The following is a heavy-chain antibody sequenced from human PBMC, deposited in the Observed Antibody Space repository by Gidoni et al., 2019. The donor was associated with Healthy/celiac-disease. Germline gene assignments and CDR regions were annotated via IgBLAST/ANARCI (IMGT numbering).Heavy chain of an antibody. CDR3: ARGNSGSYVLDY. Sequence: QVQLQQWGAGLLKPSAPLSLTCAVSGGSFSGYYWSWIRQPSGKGLEWIGEINHSGSTNYNPSLKSRVTISVDTSKNQFSLKLSSVTAADTAVYYCARGNSGSYVLDYWGQGTLVTVSS. V-gene: IGHV4-34*01. CDR2: INHSGST. J-gene: IGHJ4*02. D-gene: IGHD1-26*01. CDR1: GGSFSGYY.